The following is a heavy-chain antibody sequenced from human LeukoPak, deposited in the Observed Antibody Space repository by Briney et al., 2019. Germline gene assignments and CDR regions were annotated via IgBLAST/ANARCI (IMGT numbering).Heavy chain of an antibody. Sequence: GGSLRLSCAASGFTFGSYSMNWVRQAPGKGLEWVSSISSSSSYIYYADSVKGRFTISRDNAKNSLYLQMNSLRAEDTAVYYCARVRQWLDFDYWGQGTLVTVSS. CDR2: ISSSSSYI. D-gene: IGHD6-19*01. V-gene: IGHV3-21*01. CDR3: ARVRQWLDFDY. J-gene: IGHJ4*02. CDR1: GFTFGSYS.